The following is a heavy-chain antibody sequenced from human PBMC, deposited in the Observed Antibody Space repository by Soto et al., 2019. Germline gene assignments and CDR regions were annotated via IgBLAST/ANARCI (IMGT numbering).Heavy chain of an antibody. J-gene: IGHJ4*02. D-gene: IGHD5-12*01. V-gene: IGHV4-59*01. CDR1: GGSISSYY. CDR3: ARGGSGIVATIHFDY. Sequence: SETLSLTCTVSGGSISSYYWSWIRQPPGKGLEWIGYIYYSGSTNYNPSLKSRVTISVDTSKNQFSLKLSSVTAADTAVYYCARGGSGIVATIHFDYWGQGTLVTVSS. CDR2: IYYSGST.